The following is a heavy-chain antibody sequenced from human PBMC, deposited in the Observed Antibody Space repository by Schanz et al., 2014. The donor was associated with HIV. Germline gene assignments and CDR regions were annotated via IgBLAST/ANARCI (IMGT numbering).Heavy chain of an antibody. CDR1: GFTFRSYS. CDR2: ISSGNSYI. CDR3: ARGDAALGDY. Sequence: EVQVVESGGGLVKPGGSLRLSCAASGFTFRSYSMNWVRQAPGKGLEWVSSISSGNSYIYYADSVKGRFTISRDDAKSSLCLQMNSLRAEDTAVYYCARGDAALGDYWGQGTLVTVSS. D-gene: IGHD5-18*01. V-gene: IGHV3-21*01. J-gene: IGHJ4*02.